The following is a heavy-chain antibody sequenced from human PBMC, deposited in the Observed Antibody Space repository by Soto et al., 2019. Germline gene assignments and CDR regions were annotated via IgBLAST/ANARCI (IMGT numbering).Heavy chain of an antibody. V-gene: IGHV3-33*01. Sequence: QVQLVESGGGVVQPGRSLRLSCAASGFTFSSYGMHWVRQAPGKGLEWVAVIWYDGSNKYYADSVKGRFTISRDNSKNTLYLQMNSLRAEDTAVYYCARDLVSSGYYAYYYGMDVWGQGTTVTVSS. J-gene: IGHJ6*02. CDR1: GFTFSSYG. D-gene: IGHD3-22*01. CDR3: ARDLVSSGYYAYYYGMDV. CDR2: IWYDGSNK.